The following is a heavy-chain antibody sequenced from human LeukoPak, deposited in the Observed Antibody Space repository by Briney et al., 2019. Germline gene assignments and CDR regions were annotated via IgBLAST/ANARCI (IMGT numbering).Heavy chain of an antibody. CDR2: IYYSGST. D-gene: IGHD5-12*01. CDR1: GGSISSYY. Sequence: PSETVSLTCTVSGGSISSYYWSWIRQPPGKGLEWIGYIYYSGSTNYNPSLKSRVTISVDTSKNQFSLKLSSVTAADTAVYYCARDPGYSGYGGIDYWGQGTLVTVSS. J-gene: IGHJ4*02. CDR3: ARDPGYSGYGGIDY. V-gene: IGHV4-59*01.